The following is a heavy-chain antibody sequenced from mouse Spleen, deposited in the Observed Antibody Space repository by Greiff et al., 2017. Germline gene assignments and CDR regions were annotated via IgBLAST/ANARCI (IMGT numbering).Heavy chain of an antibody. J-gene: IGHJ2*01. CDR2: ISSGGSYT. D-gene: IGHD4-1*01. Sequence: EVHLVEPGGDLVKPGGSLKLSCAASGFTFSSYGMSWVRQTPDKRLEWVATISSGGSYTYYPDSVKGRFTISRDNAKNTLYLQMSSLKSEDTAMYYCARLTGYFDYWGQGTTLTVSS. CDR1: GFTFSSYG. V-gene: IGHV5-6*01. CDR3: ARLTGYFDY.